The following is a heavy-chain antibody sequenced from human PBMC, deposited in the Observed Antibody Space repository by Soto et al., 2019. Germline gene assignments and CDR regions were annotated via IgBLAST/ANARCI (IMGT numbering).Heavy chain of an antibody. V-gene: IGHV3-23*01. D-gene: IGHD3-22*01. CDR3: AKIGYYDSSGYLQN. CDR2: FTGSGGNT. Sequence: EVQLLESGGDLVQPGGSLRLSCAASGFTFSSYGMTWVRQAPGKGLECVSAFTGSGGNTYYADSVKGRFIISRDNSKNTLYLQMNSLRVEDTAVYYCAKIGYYDSSGYLQNWGQGTLVTVSS. J-gene: IGHJ4*02. CDR1: GFTFSSYG.